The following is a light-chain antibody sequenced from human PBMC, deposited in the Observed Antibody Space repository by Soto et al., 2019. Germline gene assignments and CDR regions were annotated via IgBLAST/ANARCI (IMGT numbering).Light chain of an antibody. CDR3: SSYTTTSTLV. CDR1: NRDVGSYNL. Sequence: QSAPTQPASVSGSPGQSITISCTGTNRDVGSYNLVSWYQQRPGEAPKLIISEVRNRPSGISYRFTGSKSGNTASLTISGLQAEDEADYYCSSYTTTSTLVFGGGTQLTVL. J-gene: IGLJ3*02. V-gene: IGLV2-14*01. CDR2: EVR.